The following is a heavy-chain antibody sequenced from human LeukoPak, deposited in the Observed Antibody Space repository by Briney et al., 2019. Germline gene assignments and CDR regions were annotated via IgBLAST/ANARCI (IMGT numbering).Heavy chain of an antibody. CDR3: ARGPAATSVDS. CDR1: GFTFDNYA. Sequence: GGSLRLSCAASGFTFDNYALHWVRQPPGKGLDWVAVISWDGSNKYYADSVRGRFTISRDNSKNTLSLQMNNLRTEDTALYYCARGPAATSVDSWGQGTLVTVSS. V-gene: IGHV3-30-3*01. D-gene: IGHD4-17*01. CDR2: ISWDGSNK. J-gene: IGHJ4*02.